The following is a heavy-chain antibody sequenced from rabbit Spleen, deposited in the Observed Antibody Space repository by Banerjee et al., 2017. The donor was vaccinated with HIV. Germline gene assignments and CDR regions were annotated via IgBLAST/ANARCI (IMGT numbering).Heavy chain of an antibody. D-gene: IGHD7-1*01. J-gene: IGHJ6*01. CDR1: GFDFSGDA. CDR3: ARDTGTSFSSYGMDL. V-gene: IGHV1S45*01. CDR2: IAGSSSGFT. Sequence: EQLVESGGGLVQPEGSLTLTCKVSGFDFSGDAMCWVRQAPGKGLEWISCIAGSSSGFTYSATWAKGRFTCSKTSSTTVTLQMTSLTVADTATYFCARDTGTSFSSYGMDLWGPGTLVTVS.